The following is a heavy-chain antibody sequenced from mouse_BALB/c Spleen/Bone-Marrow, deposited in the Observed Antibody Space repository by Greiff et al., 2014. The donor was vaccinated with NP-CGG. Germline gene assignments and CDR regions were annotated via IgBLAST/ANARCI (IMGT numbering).Heavy chain of an antibody. Sequence: VKLMESGPGLVAPSQSLSITCTVSGFSLTACGLNWVRQPPGKGLEWLGVIWGDGSTDYNSALKSRLSISKGNSKSQVFLKMNSLQTDDTARYYCARGSLLYYGGSYWYFDVWGAGTTVTVSS. V-gene: IGHV2-6-7*01. CDR2: IWGDGST. J-gene: IGHJ1*01. CDR3: ARGSLLYYGGSYWYFDV. D-gene: IGHD1-1*01. CDR1: GFSLTACG.